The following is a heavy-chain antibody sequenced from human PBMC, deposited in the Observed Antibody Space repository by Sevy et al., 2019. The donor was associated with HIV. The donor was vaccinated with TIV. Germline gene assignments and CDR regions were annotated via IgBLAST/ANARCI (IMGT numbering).Heavy chain of an antibody. CDR1: GFTFSGYW. J-gene: IGHJ4*02. Sequence: GGSLRLSCAASGFTFSGYWMSWVRQVPGKGLQWLANINQDGSKNEFVDSVKGRFTISRDNPKNSVYLQMNSLRAEDTAVYYCAREGAGGFDYWGQGTLVTVSS. V-gene: IGHV3-7*01. CDR2: INQDGSKN. D-gene: IGHD2-15*01. CDR3: AREGAGGFDY.